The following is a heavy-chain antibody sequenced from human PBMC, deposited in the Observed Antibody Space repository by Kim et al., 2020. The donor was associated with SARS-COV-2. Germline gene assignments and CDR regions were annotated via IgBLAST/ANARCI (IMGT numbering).Heavy chain of an antibody. V-gene: IGHV3-23*01. Sequence: GGSLRLSCAASGFTFSSYAMSWVRQAPGKGLEWVSAISGSGGSTYYADSVKGRFTISRDNSKNTLYLQMNSLRAEDTAVYYCAKGGIYYDILTGYWDNFDDWGQGTLVTVSS. CDR3: AKGGIYYDILTGYWDNFDD. CDR2: ISGSGGST. CDR1: GFTFSSYA. D-gene: IGHD3-9*01. J-gene: IGHJ4*02.